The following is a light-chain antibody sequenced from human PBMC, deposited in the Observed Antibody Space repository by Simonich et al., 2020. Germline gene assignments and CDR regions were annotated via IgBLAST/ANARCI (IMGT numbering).Light chain of an antibody. CDR3: AAWDDSLSGWV. CDR1: SSNIGSNY. Sequence: QSVLPQPPSPSVTPGPRVTISCSGRSSNIGSNYVYWYQQLPGTAPKLLIYRHNQRPSGVPDRFAGTKAGTSASLAIRGLRSEDEADYYCAAWDDSLSGWVFGGGTKLTVL. CDR2: RHN. J-gene: IGLJ3*02. V-gene: IGLV1-47*01.